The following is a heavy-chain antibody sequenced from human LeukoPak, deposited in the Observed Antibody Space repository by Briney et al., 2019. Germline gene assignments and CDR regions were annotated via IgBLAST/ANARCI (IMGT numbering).Heavy chain of an antibody. V-gene: IGHV3-23*01. Sequence: GGALGLSCAASGFTSSSCAMSWVRQAPGKGVEWVSAISGSGGSTYYADSVKGRFTISRDNSKNTLYLQMNSLRAEDTAVYYCAKPPRGGNHYWGQGTLVTVSS. D-gene: IGHD4-23*01. CDR3: AKPPRGGNHY. CDR1: GFTSSSCA. J-gene: IGHJ4*02. CDR2: ISGSGGST.